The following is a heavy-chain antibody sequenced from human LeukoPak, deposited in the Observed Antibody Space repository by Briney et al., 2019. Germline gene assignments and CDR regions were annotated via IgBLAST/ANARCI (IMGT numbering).Heavy chain of an antibody. Sequence: SETLSLTCTVSGGSISSSYWSWFRQPPGKGLEWIAYTYYNGRANYNPSLRSRVTISVDTSKNQFSLKLNSATAADTAVYYCARAKGDYWGQGILVTVSS. J-gene: IGHJ4*02. CDR2: TYYNGRA. CDR3: ARAKGDY. CDR1: GGSISSSY. V-gene: IGHV4-59*01.